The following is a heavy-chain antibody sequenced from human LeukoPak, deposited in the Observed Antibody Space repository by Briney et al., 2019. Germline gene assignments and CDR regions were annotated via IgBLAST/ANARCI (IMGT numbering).Heavy chain of an antibody. CDR2: IYYSGST. Sequence: SETLSFTCTVSGGSISSYYWSWIRQPPGKGLEWIGYIYYSGSTNYNPSLKSRVTISIDTSKNQFSLKLSSVTAADTAVYYCARHPSYYDRIDYWGQGTLVTVSS. CDR3: ARHPSYYDRIDY. D-gene: IGHD3-22*01. V-gene: IGHV4-59*08. CDR1: GGSISSYY. J-gene: IGHJ4*02.